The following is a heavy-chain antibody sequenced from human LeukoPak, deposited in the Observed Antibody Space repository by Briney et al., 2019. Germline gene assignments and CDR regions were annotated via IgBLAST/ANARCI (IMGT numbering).Heavy chain of an antibody. Sequence: PGGSLRLSCAASGFTFSSYAMSWVRQAPGKGLEWVSAISGSGGSTYYADSVKGRFTISRDNSKNTLYLQMNSLRAEDTAVYYCAKDQGYYYDSSGYRLEEDYFDYWGQGTLVTVSS. J-gene: IGHJ4*02. V-gene: IGHV3-23*01. CDR3: AKDQGYYYDSSGYRLEEDYFDY. D-gene: IGHD3-22*01. CDR1: GFTFSSYA. CDR2: ISGSGGST.